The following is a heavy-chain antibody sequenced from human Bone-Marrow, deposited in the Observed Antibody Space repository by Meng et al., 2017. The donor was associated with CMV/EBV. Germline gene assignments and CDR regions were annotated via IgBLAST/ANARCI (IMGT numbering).Heavy chain of an antibody. CDR3: VRGYSSSSCFLFDD. D-gene: IGHD6-6*01. CDR1: GFTVSSNY. V-gene: IGHV3-53*01. CDR2: IYSGGST. J-gene: IGHJ4*02. Sequence: GASLKTSRAASGFTVSSNYMSWVRQAPGKGLEWGSVIYSGGSTYYAESVKGRFTISRDNSKNTLYLQMNSLRAEDTAVYYCVRGYSSSSCFLFDDWGQGTPVTVSS.